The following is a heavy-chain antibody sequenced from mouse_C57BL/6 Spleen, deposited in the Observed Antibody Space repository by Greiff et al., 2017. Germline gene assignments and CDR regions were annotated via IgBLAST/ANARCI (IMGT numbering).Heavy chain of an antibody. CDR2: IYPGDGDT. D-gene: IGHD1-1*01. Sequence: QVQLKESGAELVKPGASVKISCKASGYAFSSYWMNWVKQRPGKGLEWIGQIYPGDGDTNYNGKFKGKATLTADKSSSTAYMQLSSLTSEDSAVYFCARSPRYYGSTPYAMDYWGQGTSVTVSS. CDR3: ARSPRYYGSTPYAMDY. V-gene: IGHV1-80*01. CDR1: GYAFSSYW. J-gene: IGHJ4*01.